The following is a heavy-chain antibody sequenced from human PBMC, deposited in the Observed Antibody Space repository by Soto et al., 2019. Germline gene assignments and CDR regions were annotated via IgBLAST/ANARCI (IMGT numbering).Heavy chain of an antibody. V-gene: IGHV1-69*12. CDR1: GGTFSSYA. CDR2: IIPIFGTA. CDR3: ASHGYRAGYLFDY. J-gene: IGHJ4*02. D-gene: IGHD5-18*01. Sequence: QVQLVQSGAEVKKPGSSVKVSCKASGGTFSSYAISWVRQAPGQGLEWMGGIIPIFGTADYAQKFQGRVTITADESTGTAYMELSSLRSEGTAVYYCASHGYRAGYLFDYCGQGTLGTVSS.